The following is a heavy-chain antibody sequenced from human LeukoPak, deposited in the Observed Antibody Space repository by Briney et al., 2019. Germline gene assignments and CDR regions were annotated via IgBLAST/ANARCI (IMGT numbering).Heavy chain of an antibody. J-gene: IGHJ5*02. CDR2: IIPIFGTA. CDR3: ARGEVLWSGYCSSTSCYTNWFDP. D-gene: IGHD2-2*02. Sequence: SVKVSCKASGGTFSSYAISWVRQAPGQGLEWMGGIIPIFGTANYAQKFQGRVTITADESTSTAYMELSSLRSEDTAVYYCARGEVLWSGYCSSTSCYTNWFDPWGQGTLVTVSS. V-gene: IGHV1-69*13. CDR1: GGTFSSYA.